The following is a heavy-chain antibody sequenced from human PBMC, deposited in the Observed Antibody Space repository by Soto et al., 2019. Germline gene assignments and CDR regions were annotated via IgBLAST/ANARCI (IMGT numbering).Heavy chain of an antibody. Sequence: PGGSLRLSCAASGFTFSSYGMHWVRQAPGKGLEWVAVIWYDGSNKYYADSVKGRFTISRDNSKNTLYLQMNFLRAEDTAVYYCARPNCSGGSCYPEFDYWGQGTLVTVSS. CDR2: IWYDGSNK. CDR3: ARPNCSGGSCYPEFDY. V-gene: IGHV3-33*01. D-gene: IGHD2-15*01. CDR1: GFTFSSYG. J-gene: IGHJ4*02.